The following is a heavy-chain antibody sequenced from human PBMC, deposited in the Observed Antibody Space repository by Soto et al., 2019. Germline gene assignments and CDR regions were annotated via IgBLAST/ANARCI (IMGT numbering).Heavy chain of an antibody. J-gene: IGHJ6*02. V-gene: IGHV1-69*13. CDR3: ARESLAVAGTFGQYYYGMDV. D-gene: IGHD6-19*01. CDR1: GGTFSSYA. Sequence: GASVKVSCKASGGTFSSYAISWVRQAPGQGLEWMGGIIPIFGTANYAQKFQGRVTITADESTSTAYMELSSLRSEDTAVYYCARESLAVAGTFGQYYYGMDVWGQGTTVTVSS. CDR2: IIPIFGTA.